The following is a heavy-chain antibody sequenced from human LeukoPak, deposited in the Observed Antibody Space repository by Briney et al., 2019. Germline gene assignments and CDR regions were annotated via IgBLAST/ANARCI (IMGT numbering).Heavy chain of an antibody. J-gene: IGHJ4*02. V-gene: IGHV1-2*02. CDR3: ARGAWVGDSQGPFDY. CDR2: INPNSGGT. CDR1: GYTFTGYY. Sequence: ASVKVSCKASGYTFTGYYMHWVRQAPGQGLEWMGWINPNSGGTNYAQKFQGRVTMTRDTSISTAYMELSRLRSDDTAVYYCARGAWVGDSQGPFDYWGQGTLVTVSS. D-gene: IGHD1-26*01.